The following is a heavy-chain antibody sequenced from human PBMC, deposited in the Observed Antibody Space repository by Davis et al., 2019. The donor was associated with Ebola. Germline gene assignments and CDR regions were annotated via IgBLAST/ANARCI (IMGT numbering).Heavy chain of an antibody. D-gene: IGHD3-3*01. Sequence: GESLKISCAASGFTFSSYAMHWVRQAPGKGLEWVAVISYDGSNKYYADSVKGRFTISRDNSKNTLYLQMNSLRAEDTAVYYCARDPRLRSFGVVIRPSYFDYWGQGTLVTVSS. CDR1: GFTFSSYA. CDR3: ARDPRLRSFGVVIRPSYFDY. CDR2: ISYDGSNK. V-gene: IGHV3-30*04. J-gene: IGHJ4*02.